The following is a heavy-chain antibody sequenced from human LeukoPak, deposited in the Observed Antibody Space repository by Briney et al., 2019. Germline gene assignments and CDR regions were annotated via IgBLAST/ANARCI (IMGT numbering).Heavy chain of an antibody. CDR1: GGSISSSYYY. D-gene: IGHD4-17*01. CDR2: IFYNGST. CDR3: ARHSAVTTFIFDY. J-gene: IGHJ4*02. V-gene: IGHV4-39*01. Sequence: SETLSLTCTVSGGSISSSYYYWGWIRHPPGKGLEWIGSIFYNGSTYYNPSLKSRVTISLDTSKNQFSLRLSSVTAADTAVYYCARHSAVTTFIFDYWVGGTLVTVCS.